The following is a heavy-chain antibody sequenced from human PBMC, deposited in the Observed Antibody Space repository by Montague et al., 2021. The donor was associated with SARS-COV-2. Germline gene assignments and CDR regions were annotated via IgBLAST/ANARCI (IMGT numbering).Heavy chain of an antibody. J-gene: IGHJ4*02. CDR3: VYGIKPRRSGSCYGSRCYHFDS. D-gene: IGHD3-22*01. Sequence: PALVKPTQTLTLTCTFSGFSLSTSGVGVAWIRQPPGKALEWLAIIYWDDDRRYSPSLESGLTITKDTPKNQVVLTMTDMDPGDTATYYCVYGIKPRRSGSCYGSRCYHFDSWGQGALVTVSS. V-gene: IGHV2-5*02. CDR2: IYWDDDR. CDR1: GFSLSTSGVG.